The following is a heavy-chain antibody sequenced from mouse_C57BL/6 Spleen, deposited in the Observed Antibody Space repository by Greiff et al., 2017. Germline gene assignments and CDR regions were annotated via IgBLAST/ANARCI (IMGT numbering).Heavy chain of an antibody. D-gene: IGHD2-5*01. CDR1: GYSFTDYN. CDR2: INPNYGTT. CDR3: ARNSNYPYYYAMDY. Sequence: EVQLQQSGPELVKPGASVKISCKASGYSFTDYNMNWVKQSNGKSLEWVGVINPNYGTTSYNQKFKGKATLTVNQSSSTAYMQLNSLTSEDSAVYYCARNSNYPYYYAMDYWGQGTSVTVSS. V-gene: IGHV1-39*01. J-gene: IGHJ4*01.